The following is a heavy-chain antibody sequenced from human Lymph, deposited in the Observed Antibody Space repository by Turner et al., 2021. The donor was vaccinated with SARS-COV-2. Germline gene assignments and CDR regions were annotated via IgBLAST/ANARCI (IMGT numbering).Heavy chain of an antibody. CDR3: ARDFVAVTGPFDY. Sequence: QVQLVESGGGVVQPGRSLRLSCAASGFTFSSYAMHWVRQAPGKGLEWVAVISYDGSNKYYADSVKGRFTISRDNSKNTLYLQMNSLRAEHTAVYYFARDFVAVTGPFDYWGQGTLVTVSS. V-gene: IGHV3-30-3*01. D-gene: IGHD6-19*01. CDR2: ISYDGSNK. J-gene: IGHJ4*02. CDR1: GFTFSSYA.